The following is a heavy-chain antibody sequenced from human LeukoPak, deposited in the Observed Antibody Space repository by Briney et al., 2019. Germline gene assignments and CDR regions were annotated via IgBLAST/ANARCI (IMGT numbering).Heavy chain of an antibody. V-gene: IGHV3-23*01. Sequence: GGSLRLSCAASGFTFGNYAMTWVRQAPGKGLEWVSGISDSGGSIFYADSVKGRFTISRDNSKNTLYLQMNSLRAEDTAVYYCANRHSYWYYLDYWGQGALVTVSS. CDR1: GFTFGNYA. D-gene: IGHD2-8*02. J-gene: IGHJ4*02. CDR2: ISDSGGSI. CDR3: ANRHSYWYYLDY.